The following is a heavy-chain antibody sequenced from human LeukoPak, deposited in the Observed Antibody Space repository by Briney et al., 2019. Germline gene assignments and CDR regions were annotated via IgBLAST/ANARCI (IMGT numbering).Heavy chain of an antibody. J-gene: IGHJ6*02. D-gene: IGHD6-19*01. V-gene: IGHV3-53*01. CDR2: IYSGGST. CDR3: ATEAVAAPYYYYGMDV. Sequence: PGGSLRLSCAASGFTVSSNYMSWVRQTPGKGLEWVSVIYSGGSTYYADSVKGRFTISRDNSKNTLYLQMNSLRAEDTAVYYCATEAVAAPYYYYGMDVWGQGTTVTVSS. CDR1: GFTVSSNY.